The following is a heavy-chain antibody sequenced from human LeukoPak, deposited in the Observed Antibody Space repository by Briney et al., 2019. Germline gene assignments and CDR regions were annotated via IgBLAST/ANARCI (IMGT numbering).Heavy chain of an antibody. D-gene: IGHD1-26*01. Sequence: ASVKVSCKASGYTFTGYYIHWVRQAPGQGHEWMGIINPSGGSTSYAQNFEGRVTMTRDTSTSTVYMELSSLRSEDTAVYYCAFVPSGTYLLDCWGQGTLVTVSS. CDR2: INPSGGST. CDR1: GYTFTGYY. V-gene: IGHV1-46*01. CDR3: AFVPSGTYLLDC. J-gene: IGHJ4*02.